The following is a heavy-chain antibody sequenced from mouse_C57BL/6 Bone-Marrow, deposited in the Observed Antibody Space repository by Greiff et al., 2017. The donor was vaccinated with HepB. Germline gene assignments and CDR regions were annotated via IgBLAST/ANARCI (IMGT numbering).Heavy chain of an antibody. CDR1: GYAFSSSW. CDR3: ARSGLRPFYYFDY. Sequence: VKLVESGPELVKPGASVKISCKASGYAFSSSWMNWVKQRPGKGLEWIGRIYPGDGDTNYNGKFKGKATLTADKSSSTAYMQLSSLTSEDSAVYFCARSGLRPFYYFDYWGQGTTLTVSS. V-gene: IGHV1-82*01. CDR2: IYPGDGDT. D-gene: IGHD2-4*01. J-gene: IGHJ2*01.